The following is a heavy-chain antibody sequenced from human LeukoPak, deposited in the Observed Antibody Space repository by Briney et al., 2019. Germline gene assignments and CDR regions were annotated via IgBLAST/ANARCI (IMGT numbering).Heavy chain of an antibody. CDR3: ARRPKYYYGSGSYFANWFDP. Sequence: PETLSLTCAVYGGSFSGYYWSWIRQPPGKGLEWIGEINHSGSTNYNPSLKSRVTISVDTSKNQFSLKLSSVTAADTAVYYCARRPKYYYGSGSYFANWFDPWGQGTLVTVSS. V-gene: IGHV4-34*01. CDR2: INHSGST. D-gene: IGHD3-10*01. CDR1: GGSFSGYY. J-gene: IGHJ5*02.